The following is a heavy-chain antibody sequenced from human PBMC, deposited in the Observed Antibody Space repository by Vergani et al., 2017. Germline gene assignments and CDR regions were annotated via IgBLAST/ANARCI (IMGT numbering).Heavy chain of an antibody. CDR3: ARLPAIFGVVIKWGWFDP. J-gene: IGHJ5*02. V-gene: IGHV4-39*01. Sequence: QLQLQESGPGLVKPSETLSLTCTVSGGSISSSSYYWGWIRQPPGKGLEWIGSIYYSGSTYYNPSLKSRVTISVDTSKNQFSLKLSSVTAADMAVYYCARLPAIFGVVIKWGWFDPWGQGTLVTVSS. D-gene: IGHD3-3*01. CDR2: IYYSGST. CDR1: GGSISSSSYY.